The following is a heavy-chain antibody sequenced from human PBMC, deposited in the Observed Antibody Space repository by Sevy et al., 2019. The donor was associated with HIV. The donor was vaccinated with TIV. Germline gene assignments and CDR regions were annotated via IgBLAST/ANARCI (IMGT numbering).Heavy chain of an antibody. Sequence: SETLSLTCTVSGASISSYSWSWIRQPPGKGLEWIGYIYYSGSTNYNPSLKSRVTISVDTSKDQFSLKLSSVTAADTAVYYCARGQYSYGYWREFDYWGQGTLVTVSS. CDR1: GASISSYS. V-gene: IGHV4-59*01. CDR2: IYYSGST. CDR3: ARGQYSYGYWREFDY. D-gene: IGHD5-18*01. J-gene: IGHJ4*02.